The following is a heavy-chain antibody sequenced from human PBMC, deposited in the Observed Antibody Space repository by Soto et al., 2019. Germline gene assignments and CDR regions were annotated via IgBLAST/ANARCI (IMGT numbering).Heavy chain of an antibody. Sequence: SWATLVNPTETLTLTCKVAVFSLTTGRLGVSSIRQPPGKALEWLAHIFSDSERSYSRSLQGRITVSKVGSESQVVLTPTKMDPLDTRTSLSVRMNADSSYSHYAMDGWGQGT. CDR1: VFSLTTGRLG. J-gene: IGHJ6*02. D-gene: IGHD2-15*01. CDR3: VRMNADSSYSHYAMDG. CDR2: IFSDSER. V-gene: IGHV2-26*01.